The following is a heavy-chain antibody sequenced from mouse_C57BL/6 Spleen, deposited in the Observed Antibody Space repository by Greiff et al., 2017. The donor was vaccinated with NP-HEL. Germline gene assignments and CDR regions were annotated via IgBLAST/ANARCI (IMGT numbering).Heavy chain of an antibody. D-gene: IGHD2-3*01. Sequence: VQLQESGAELVKPGASVKLSCKASGYTFTEYTIHWVKQRSGQGLEWIGWFYPGSGSIKYNEKFKDKATLTADKSSSTVYMELSRLTSEDSAVYFCARHEDYDGYYYYAMDYWGQGTSVTVSS. CDR2: FYPGSGSI. J-gene: IGHJ4*01. V-gene: IGHV1-62-2*01. CDR3: ARHEDYDGYYYYAMDY. CDR1: GYTFTEYT.